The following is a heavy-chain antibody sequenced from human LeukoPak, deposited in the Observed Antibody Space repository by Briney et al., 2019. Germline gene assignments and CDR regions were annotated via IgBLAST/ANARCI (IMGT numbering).Heavy chain of an antibody. D-gene: IGHD3-3*01. CDR2: INHSGST. J-gene: IGHJ3*02. CDR3: ASKQVTYYDFWSGTSSVGAFDI. Sequence: TSETLSLTCTVSGGSISSYYWSWIRQPPGKGLEWIGEINHSGSTNYNPSLKSRVTISVDTSKNQFSLKLSSVTAADTAVYYCASKQVTYYDFWSGTSSVGAFDIWGQGTMVTVSS. CDR1: GGSISSYY. V-gene: IGHV4-34*01.